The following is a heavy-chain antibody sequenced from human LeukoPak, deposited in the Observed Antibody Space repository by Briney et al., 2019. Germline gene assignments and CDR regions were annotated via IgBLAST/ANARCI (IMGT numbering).Heavy chain of an antibody. Sequence: GGSLRLSCAASGFTFSNAWMSWVRQAPGKGLEWVGRIKSKTDGGTTDYAAPVKGRFTISRDNSKNTLDLQMNSLRAEDTAVYYCARRLEYSGSKGVFDYWGQGTLVTVSS. J-gene: IGHJ4*02. CDR1: GFTFSNAW. D-gene: IGHD1-26*01. CDR3: ARRLEYSGSKGVFDY. CDR2: IKSKTDGGTT. V-gene: IGHV3-15*01.